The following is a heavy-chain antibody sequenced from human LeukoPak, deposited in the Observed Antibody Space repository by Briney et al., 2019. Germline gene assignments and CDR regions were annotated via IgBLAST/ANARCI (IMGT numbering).Heavy chain of an antibody. CDR1: GFTFSTYA. J-gene: IGHJ4*02. V-gene: IGHV3-23*01. Sequence: GGSLRLSCGASGFTFSTYAMTWVRQVPGKGLEWVSTISGSGETTYYADSVKGRFTVSRDNSKNTLFLQMNSLSAEDTAIYYCATPDTPRALLYTSAWYYFDFWGQGTVVTVSS. CDR2: ISGSGETT. D-gene: IGHD6-13*01. CDR3: ATPDTPRALLYTSAWYYFDF.